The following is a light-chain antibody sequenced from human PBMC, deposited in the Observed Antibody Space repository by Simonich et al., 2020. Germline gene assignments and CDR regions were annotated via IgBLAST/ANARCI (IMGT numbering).Light chain of an antibody. V-gene: IGKV4-1*01. Sequence: DIVMTQSPDSLAVSLGERATINCKSSQGVLYSSNNKNYLAWYQQKPGQPPKLLIYWACTRESGVPDRFSGSGSVTDFTLTISSLQAEDVAVYYCQQYYSTPPYTFGQGTKLEIK. CDR2: WAC. J-gene: IGKJ2*01. CDR3: QQYYSTPPYT. CDR1: QGVLYSSNNKNY.